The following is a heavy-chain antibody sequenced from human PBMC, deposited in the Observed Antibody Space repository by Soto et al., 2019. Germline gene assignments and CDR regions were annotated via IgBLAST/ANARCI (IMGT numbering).Heavy chain of an antibody. J-gene: IGHJ4*02. V-gene: IGHV4-59*08. D-gene: IGHD2-15*01. CDR1: GGSISSYY. Sequence: PSETLSLTCTVSGGSISSYYWSWIRQPPGKGLEWVGYIYYSGSTNYNPSLKSRVTISVDTSKNQFSLKLSSVTAADTAVYYCARHEVVVAATPRFDYWGQGTLVTVSS. CDR2: IYYSGST. CDR3: ARHEVVVAATPRFDY.